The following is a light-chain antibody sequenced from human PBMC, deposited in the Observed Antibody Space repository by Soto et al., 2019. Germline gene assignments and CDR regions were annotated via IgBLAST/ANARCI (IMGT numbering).Light chain of an antibody. CDR2: GAS. Sequence: EIVMTQSPATLSVSPGERATLSCRASQSVSSNLAWYQQKPGQAPRLLIYGASTRATGIPARFSGSGSGTEFTLTISSLQSEDFAVYYCQQYNNWPITCGQGTRLEMK. V-gene: IGKV3-15*01. J-gene: IGKJ5*01. CDR3: QQYNNWPIT. CDR1: QSVSSN.